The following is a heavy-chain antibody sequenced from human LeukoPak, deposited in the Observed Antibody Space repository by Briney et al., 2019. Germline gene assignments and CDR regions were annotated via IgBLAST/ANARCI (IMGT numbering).Heavy chain of an antibody. J-gene: IGHJ4*02. D-gene: IGHD6-13*01. CDR3: AKDNQQLAQDY. CDR1: GFTFSSYA. Sequence: VGSLRLSCAASGFTFSSYAMSWVRQAPGKGLGWVSAKSGSGGSTYYADSVKGRFTISRDNSKNTLYLQVNSLRAEDTAVYYCAKDNQQLAQDYWGQGTLVTVSS. CDR2: KSGSGGST. V-gene: IGHV3-23*01.